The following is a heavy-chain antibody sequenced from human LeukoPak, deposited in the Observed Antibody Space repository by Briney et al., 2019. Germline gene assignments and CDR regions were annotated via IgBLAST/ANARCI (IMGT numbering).Heavy chain of an antibody. Sequence: GGSLRLSCAASGFTFDDYAMHWVRQSPGEGLEWVSGISWNGGRVDYADSVKGRFTISRDNAKNSLYLQMNSLRAEDTALYYCAKDGSYDSGNYGSDCWGQGTLVTVSS. V-gene: IGHV3-9*01. D-gene: IGHD3-10*01. CDR2: ISWNGGRV. CDR3: AKDGSYDSGNYGSDC. J-gene: IGHJ4*02. CDR1: GFTFDDYA.